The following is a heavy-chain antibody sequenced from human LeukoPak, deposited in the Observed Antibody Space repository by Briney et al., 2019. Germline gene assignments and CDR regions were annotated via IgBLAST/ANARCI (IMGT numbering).Heavy chain of an antibody. D-gene: IGHD6-13*01. CDR1: GFTFSSYG. Sequence: GGSLRLSCAASGFTFSSYGMHWVRQAPGKGLEWVAVISYDGSNKYYADSVKGRFTISRDNSKNTLYLQMNSLRAEDTAVYYCAKDRRSAAGSEEGGDFDYWGQGTLVTVSS. J-gene: IGHJ4*02. V-gene: IGHV3-30*18. CDR2: ISYDGSNK. CDR3: AKDRRSAAGSEEGGDFDY.